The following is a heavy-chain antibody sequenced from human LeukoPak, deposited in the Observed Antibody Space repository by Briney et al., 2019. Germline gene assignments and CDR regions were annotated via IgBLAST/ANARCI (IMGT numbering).Heavy chain of an antibody. D-gene: IGHD3-10*01. J-gene: IGHJ4*02. V-gene: IGHV4-38-2*02. CDR3: ARDSRVSGSGSYYMNALDY. Sequence: SETLSLTCIVSGYSISSGYFWGWIRQPPGKGLEWIGRIYHSGSTYYYPSLKSRVTISVDTSKNQFSLKLSSVTAADTAVYYCARDSRVSGSGSYYMNALDYWGQGTLVTVSS. CDR1: GYSISSGYF. CDR2: IYHSGST.